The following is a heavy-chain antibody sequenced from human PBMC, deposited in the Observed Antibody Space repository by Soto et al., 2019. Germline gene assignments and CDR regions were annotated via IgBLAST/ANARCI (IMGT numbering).Heavy chain of an antibody. J-gene: IGHJ4*02. D-gene: IGHD5-12*01. Sequence: GGSLRPSCEASGLTFSSYPMHWARQAPGKGLEWVAVISYDGSNKYYADSVKGRFTISRDNSKNTLYLQMNSLRAEDTAVYYCARPRGYSGYELDYWGQGTLVTVSS. CDR3: ARPRGYSGYELDY. CDR1: GLTFSSYP. CDR2: ISYDGSNK. V-gene: IGHV3-30*04.